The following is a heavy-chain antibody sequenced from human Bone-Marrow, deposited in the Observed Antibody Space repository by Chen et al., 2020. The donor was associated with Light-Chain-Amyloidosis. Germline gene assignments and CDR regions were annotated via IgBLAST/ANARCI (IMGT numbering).Heavy chain of an antibody. CDR1: GGTFSSYA. J-gene: IGHJ6*02. Sequence: QVQLVQSGAEVKKPGSSVKVSCKASGGTFSSYAISWVRQAPGQGLEWMGGIIPIFGTANYAQKFQGRVTITADESTSTAYMELSSLRSEDTAVYYCAIRDYYSSGSYRYYYGMDVWGQGTTVTVSS. V-gene: IGHV1-69*01. CDR3: AIRDYYSSGSYRYYYGMDV. D-gene: IGHD3-10*01. CDR2: IIPIFGTA.